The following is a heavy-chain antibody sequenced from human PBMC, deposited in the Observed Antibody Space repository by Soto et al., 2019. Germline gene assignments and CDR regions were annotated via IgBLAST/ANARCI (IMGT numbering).Heavy chain of an antibody. V-gene: IGHV4-39*01. CDR2: IYYSGST. CDR3: ARTGGYDSSGYCTYFDD. J-gene: IGHJ4*02. Sequence: PXETLSLPCTVSGGSISSSRYYWGWIRQPPGKVLEWIGSIYYSGSTYYNPSLKSRVTISVDTSKNQFSLKLSSVTAADTAVYYCARTGGYDSSGYCTYFDDWGQGTLVTVSS. CDR1: GGSISSSRYY. D-gene: IGHD3-22*01.